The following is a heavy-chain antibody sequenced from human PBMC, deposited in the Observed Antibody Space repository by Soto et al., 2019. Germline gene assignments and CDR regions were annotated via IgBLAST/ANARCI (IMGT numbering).Heavy chain of an antibody. CDR3: ARHYYDILTGYGFYYMDV. CDR2: IYYSGST. CDR1: GGSISSYY. J-gene: IGHJ6*03. V-gene: IGHV4-59*08. Sequence: SETLSLTCTVSGGSISSYYWSWIRQPPGKGLEWIGYIYYSGSTNYNPSLKSRVTISVDTSKNQFSLKLSSVTAADTAVYYCARHYYDILTGYGFYYMDVWGTGTTVTVSS. D-gene: IGHD3-9*01.